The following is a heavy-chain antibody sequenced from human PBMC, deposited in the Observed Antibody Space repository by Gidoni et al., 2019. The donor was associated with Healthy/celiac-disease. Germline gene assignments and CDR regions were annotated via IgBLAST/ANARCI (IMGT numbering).Heavy chain of an antibody. CDR1: GGSISSGGYY. CDR2: IYYSGST. V-gene: IGHV4-31*03. J-gene: IGHJ1*01. Sequence: QVQLQESGPGLVKPSQTLSPPCPFSGGSISSGGYYWSWIRQHPGKGLEWIGYIYYSGSTYYNPSLKSRVTISVDTSKNQFSLKLSSVTAADTAVYYCARARYSSSWSFEYFQHWGQGTLVTVSS. D-gene: IGHD6-13*01. CDR3: ARARYSSSWSFEYFQH.